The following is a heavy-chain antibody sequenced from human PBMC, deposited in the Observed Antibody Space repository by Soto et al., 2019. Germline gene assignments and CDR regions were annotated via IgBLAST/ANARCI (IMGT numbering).Heavy chain of an antibody. Sequence: PGGSLRLSCTASGFTFGDYAMSWFRQAPGKGLEWVGFIRSKAYGGTTEYAASVKGRFTISRDDSKSIAYLQMNSLKTEDTAVYYCARDPAIAVAGPFDYWGQRTLVTVSS. V-gene: IGHV3-49*03. CDR3: ARDPAIAVAGPFDY. J-gene: IGHJ4*02. D-gene: IGHD6-19*01. CDR1: GFTFGDYA. CDR2: IRSKAYGGTT.